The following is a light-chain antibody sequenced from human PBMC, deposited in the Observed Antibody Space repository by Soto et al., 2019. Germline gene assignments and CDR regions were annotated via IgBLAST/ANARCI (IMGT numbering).Light chain of an antibody. CDR2: GAS. CDR1: QSISSSY. Sequence: EIVMTQSPATLSVSPGERATLSCRASQSISSSYLAWYQQKPGRAPRLLIYGASSRAKGIPARFSGSGPGTDFTLTISSLEPEDFAVYYCQQRSNWPITFGQGTRLEI. J-gene: IGKJ5*01. CDR3: QQRSNWPIT. V-gene: IGKV3D-20*02.